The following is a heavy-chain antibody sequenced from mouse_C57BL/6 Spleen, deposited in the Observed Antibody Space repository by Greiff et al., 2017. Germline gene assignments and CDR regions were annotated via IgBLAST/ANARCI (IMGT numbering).Heavy chain of an antibody. J-gene: IGHJ4*01. CDR3: ARWLRYAMDY. V-gene: IGHV1-50*01. CDR2: IDPSDSYT. Sequence: QVQLQQSGAELVRPGTSVKVSCKASGYTFTSYWMQWVKQRPGQGLEWIGEIDPSDSYTNYNQKFKGKATLTVDTSSSTAYMQLSSLTSEDSAVYYCARWLRYAMDYWGQGTSVTVSS. CDR1: GYTFTSYW. D-gene: IGHD2-2*01.